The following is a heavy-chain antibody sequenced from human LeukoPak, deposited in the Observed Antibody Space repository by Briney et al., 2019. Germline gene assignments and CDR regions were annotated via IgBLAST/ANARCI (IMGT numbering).Heavy chain of an antibody. Sequence: GGSLRLSCAASGFTFSSYSMNWVRQAPGKGLEWVALMSYDGSDKSYADSVKGRFTISRDNSKSTLYLQMDSLRGDDAAVYYCAKAVGSISWSFDYWGQGTLVTVSS. V-gene: IGHV3-30*18. CDR1: GFTFSSYS. CDR2: MSYDGSDK. D-gene: IGHD6-13*01. J-gene: IGHJ4*02. CDR3: AKAVGSISWSFDY.